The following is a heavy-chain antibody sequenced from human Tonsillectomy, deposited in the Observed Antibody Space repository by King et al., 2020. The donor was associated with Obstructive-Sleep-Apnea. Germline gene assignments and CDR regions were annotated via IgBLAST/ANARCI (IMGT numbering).Heavy chain of an antibody. CDR1: GVTVSSNY. CDR3: ARDRDYHGMDV. Sequence: VQLVESGGGLVQPGGSLRLSCAASGVTVSSNYMSWVRQAPGKGLEWVSVIYSGGSTFYADSVKGGLTISRDNSKNTLDLQMNSLRAEDTAVYYCARDRDYHGMDVWGQGTTVTVSS. V-gene: IGHV3-66*01. D-gene: IGHD3-10*01. J-gene: IGHJ6*02. CDR2: IYSGGST.